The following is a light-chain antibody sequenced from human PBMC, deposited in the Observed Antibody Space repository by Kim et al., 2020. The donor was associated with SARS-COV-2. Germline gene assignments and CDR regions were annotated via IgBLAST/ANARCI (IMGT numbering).Light chain of an antibody. V-gene: IGKV3-15*01. Sequence: EIVMTQSPATLSVSPGERATLSCRASQSVSSNLAWYQQKPVQAPRLLIYDASTRATGIPARVSGSGSGAEFTLTISSLQSEDFAVYYCQQFNKWPPTFGQGTKLEI. J-gene: IGKJ2*01. CDR1: QSVSSN. CDR2: DAS. CDR3: QQFNKWPPT.